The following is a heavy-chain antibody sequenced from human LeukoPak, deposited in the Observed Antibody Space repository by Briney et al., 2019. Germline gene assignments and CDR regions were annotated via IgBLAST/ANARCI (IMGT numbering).Heavy chain of an antibody. CDR3: ARAPQQLVPYYYYGMDV. J-gene: IGHJ6*02. CDR2: ISAYNGNT. Sequence: GASVKVSFKASGYTFTIYGISWVRQAPGQGLEWMGWISAYNGNTNYAQKLQGRVTMTTDTSTSTAYMELRSLRSDDTAVYYCARAPQQLVPYYYYGMDVWGQGTTVTVSS. D-gene: IGHD6-13*01. V-gene: IGHV1-18*01. CDR1: GYTFTIYG.